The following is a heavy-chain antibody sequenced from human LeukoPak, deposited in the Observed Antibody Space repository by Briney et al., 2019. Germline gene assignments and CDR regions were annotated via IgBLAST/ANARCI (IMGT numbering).Heavy chain of an antibody. V-gene: IGHV3-21*01. Sequence: PGGSLRLSCAASGYGFSSYAMNWVRQAPGKGLEWVSSISSSSKYIYYADSMKGRFTISRDNAKNSLYLQMNSLRPEDTAVYYCARGGSSSPYYCDYWGQGTLVTVSS. CDR2: ISSSSKYI. CDR3: ARGGSSSPYYCDY. CDR1: GYGFSSYA. J-gene: IGHJ4*02. D-gene: IGHD6-6*01.